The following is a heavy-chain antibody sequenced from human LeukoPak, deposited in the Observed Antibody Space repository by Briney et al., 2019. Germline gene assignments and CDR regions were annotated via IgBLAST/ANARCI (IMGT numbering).Heavy chain of an antibody. D-gene: IGHD1-26*01. CDR1: GLTFSSYG. CDR2: IWTDGSNK. V-gene: IGHV3-33*01. CDR3: AGNSGNYYFDY. J-gene: IGHJ4*02. Sequence: GGSLRLSCAASGLTFSSYGMHWVRQAPGKGLEWVATIWTDGSNKYYADSVKGRFTISRDNSKNTLYLQMNSLRAEDTAVYSCAGNSGNYYFDYWGQGTLVTVSS.